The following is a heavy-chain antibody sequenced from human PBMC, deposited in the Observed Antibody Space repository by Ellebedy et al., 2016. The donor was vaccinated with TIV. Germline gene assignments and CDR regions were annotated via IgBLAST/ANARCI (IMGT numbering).Heavy chain of an antibody. V-gene: IGHV1-69*13. CDR3: ASPYCSSTSCYAGLFPYYYYGMDV. Sequence: SVKVSXXASGGTFSSYAISWVRQAPGQGLEWMGGIIPIFGTANYAQKFQGRVTITADESTSTAYMELSSLRSEDTAVYYCASPYCSSTSCYAGLFPYYYYGMDVWGQGTTVTVSS. J-gene: IGHJ6*02. D-gene: IGHD2-2*01. CDR2: IIPIFGTA. CDR1: GGTFSSYA.